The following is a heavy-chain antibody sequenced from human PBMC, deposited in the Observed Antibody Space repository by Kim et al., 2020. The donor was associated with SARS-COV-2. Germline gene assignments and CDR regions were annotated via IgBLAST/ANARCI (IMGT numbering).Heavy chain of an antibody. Sequence: SETRSLTCTVSGGSISSSSYYWGWIRQPPGKGLEWIGSIYYSGSTYYNPSLKSRVTISVDTSKNQFSLKLSSVTAADTAVYYCARDGYYGSGTPPDYWG. CDR1: GGSISSSSYY. V-gene: IGHV4-39*07. CDR2: IYYSGST. CDR3: ARDGYYGSGTPPDY. J-gene: IGHJ4*01. D-gene: IGHD3-10*01.